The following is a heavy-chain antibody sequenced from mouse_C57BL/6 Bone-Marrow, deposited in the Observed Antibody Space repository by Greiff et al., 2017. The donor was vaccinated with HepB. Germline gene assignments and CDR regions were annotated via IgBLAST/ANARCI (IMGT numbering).Heavy chain of an antibody. Sequence: QVQLQQPGAELVKPGASVKLSCKASGYTFTSYWMHWVKQRPGRGLEWIGRIDPSSGGTKCNEKFKSKATLTVDKPSSTAYMQLSSLTSEDSAVYYCARRRNDGYYAFAYWGQGTLVTVSA. J-gene: IGHJ3*01. D-gene: IGHD2-3*01. V-gene: IGHV1-72*01. CDR1: GYTFTSYW. CDR2: IDPSSGGT. CDR3: ARRRNDGYYAFAY.